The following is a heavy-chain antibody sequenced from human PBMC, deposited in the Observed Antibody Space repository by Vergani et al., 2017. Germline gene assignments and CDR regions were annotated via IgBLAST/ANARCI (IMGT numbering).Heavy chain of an antibody. V-gene: IGHV1-18*01. CDR1: GYTFDNYG. D-gene: IGHD2-21*02. Sequence: QVQLVQSGAEVKKPGASVKVSCKASGYTFDNYGISWVRQAPGQGLEWMGWISAYNSDTKYAQKFQGRVTMTTQTPTSTAYMELRSLRSDDTAVYYCARDPRGYGGDPEDYYYGMDVWGQGTTVTVSS. CDR3: ARDPRGYGGDPEDYYYGMDV. J-gene: IGHJ6*02. CDR2: ISAYNSDT.